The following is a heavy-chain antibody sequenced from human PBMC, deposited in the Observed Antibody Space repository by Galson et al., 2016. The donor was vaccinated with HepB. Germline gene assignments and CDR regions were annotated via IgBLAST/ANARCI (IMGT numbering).Heavy chain of an antibody. Sequence: SLRLSCAASGFTLATYGMHWVRQAPGKGLEWVAVIWNDGTKKYYGDSVKGRFTISKDDSKNTLYLQMNSLRSEDTAVYYCTNGGSSGDAFEFWGQGTLVTVSS. J-gene: IGHJ3*01. D-gene: IGHD3-22*01. CDR1: GFTLATYG. V-gene: IGHV3-33*06. CDR3: TNGGSSGDAFEF. CDR2: IWNDGTKK.